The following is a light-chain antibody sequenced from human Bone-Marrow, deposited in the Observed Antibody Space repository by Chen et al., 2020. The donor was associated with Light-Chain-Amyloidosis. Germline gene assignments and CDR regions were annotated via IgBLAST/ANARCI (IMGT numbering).Light chain of an antibody. V-gene: IGLV1-47*01. Sequence: QSVLTQPPSASGTPGQRVTISCSGSSSNIEINYVYWYQQLPGTAPKPLIYRNNQRPSGVPDRFSGSKSGTSASLAISGLRSEDEADYYCAAWDDSLSGQVVFGGGTKLTVL. J-gene: IGLJ2*01. CDR3: AAWDDSLSGQVV. CDR2: RNN. CDR1: SSNIEINY.